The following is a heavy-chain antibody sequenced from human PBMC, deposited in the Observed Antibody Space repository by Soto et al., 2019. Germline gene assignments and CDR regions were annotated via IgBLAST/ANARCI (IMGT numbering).Heavy chain of an antibody. D-gene: IGHD5-12*01. CDR3: ARAVSGYEPFYY. V-gene: IGHV3-11*01. CDR2: IGSSGRTI. J-gene: IGHJ4*02. CDR1: GFTFSDYY. Sequence: PGGSLRLSCAASGFTFSDYYMSWIRQAPGKGLEWISYIGSSGRTIYYADSVKGRFTISRDNAYNSLYLQMNSLRAEDTAVYSCARAVSGYEPFYYWGQGTPVTVSS.